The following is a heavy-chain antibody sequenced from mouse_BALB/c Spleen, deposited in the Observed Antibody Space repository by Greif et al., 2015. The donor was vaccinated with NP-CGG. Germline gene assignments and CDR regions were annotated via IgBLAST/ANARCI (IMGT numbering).Heavy chain of an antibody. CDR1: GFSLTSYG. CDR3: AREDGNYVGAMDY. J-gene: IGHJ4*01. CDR2: IWAGGST. V-gene: IGHV2-9*02. Sequence: VKLVESGPGLVAPSQSLSVNCTVSGFSLTSYGVHWVRQPPGKGLEWLGVIWAGGSTSYNSALMSRLSISKDNSKSQVFLKMNSLQTDDTAMYYCAREDGNYVGAMDYWGQGTSVTFSS. D-gene: IGHD2-1*01.